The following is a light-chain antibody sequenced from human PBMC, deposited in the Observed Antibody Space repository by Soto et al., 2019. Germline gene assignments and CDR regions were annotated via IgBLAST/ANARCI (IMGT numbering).Light chain of an antibody. J-gene: IGLJ1*01. CDR3: AAWDESLSGYV. CDR2: RNN. Sequence: QSVLTQPPSASGTPGQRVTISCSGSSSNIGSNYVYWYQQLPGTAPKLLIYRNNQRPSGVPDRFSGSKSGTSASLAISGLRSEDEAHYYCAAWDESLSGYVFGTGTKVTV. V-gene: IGLV1-47*01. CDR1: SSNIGSNY.